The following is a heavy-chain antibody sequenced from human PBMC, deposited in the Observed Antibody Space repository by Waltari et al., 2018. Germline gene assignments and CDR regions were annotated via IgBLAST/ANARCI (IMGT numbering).Heavy chain of an antibody. CDR1: GGSISRYY. Sequence: QVQLQESGPGLLKPSATLSLTCTVSGGSISRYYWSWIRQPPGKGLEWIGYIDYSGSTNYNPSLKSRVTISVYTSKNQFSLKLSSVTAADTAVYYCARDRRGGLQVNYGGQGTLVTVSS. CDR2: IDYSGST. D-gene: IGHD1-26*01. V-gene: IGHV4-59*01. CDR3: ARDRRGGLQVNY. J-gene: IGHJ4*02.